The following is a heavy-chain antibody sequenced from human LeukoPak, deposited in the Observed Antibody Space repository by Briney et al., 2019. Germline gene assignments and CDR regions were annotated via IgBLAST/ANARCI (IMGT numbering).Heavy chain of an antibody. CDR2: IIPIFGTA. CDR1: GGTFSSYA. Sequence: GSSVKVSCKASGGTFSSYAISWVRQAPGQGLEWMGRIIPIFGTANYAQKFQGRVTITTDESTSTAYMELSSLRSEDTAVYYCARDVRGGSFHELRPDYYYYYMDVWGKGTTVTVSS. CDR3: ARDVRGGSFHELRPDYYYYYMDV. V-gene: IGHV1-69*05. J-gene: IGHJ6*03. D-gene: IGHD2-15*01.